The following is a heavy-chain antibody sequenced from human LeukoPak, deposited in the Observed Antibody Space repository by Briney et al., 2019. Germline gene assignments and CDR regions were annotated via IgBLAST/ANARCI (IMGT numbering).Heavy chain of an antibody. CDR3: ARTKRITMIVVVMGGASFDY. CDR2: IYYSGST. Sequence: PSETLSLTCTVSGGSISSSSYYWGWIRQPPGKGLEWIGSIYYSGSTYYNPSLKSRVTISVDTSKNQFSLKLSSVTAADTAVYYCARTKRITMIVVVMGGASFDYWGQGTLVTVSS. D-gene: IGHD3-22*01. J-gene: IGHJ4*02. CDR1: GGSISSSSYY. V-gene: IGHV4-39*07.